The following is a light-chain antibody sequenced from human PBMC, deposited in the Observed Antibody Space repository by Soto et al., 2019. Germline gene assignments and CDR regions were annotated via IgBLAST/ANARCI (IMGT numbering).Light chain of an antibody. CDR3: QKRSDWPPIT. CDR2: DAS. V-gene: IGKV3D-20*02. CDR1: QTVRNNY. J-gene: IGKJ5*01. Sequence: EIVLTQSPGTLSLSPGERATLSCRASQTVRNNYLAWYQQKPGQAPRLLIYDASSRATGIPARFSGSGSGTDFTLTISSLEPEDFAVYYCQKRSDWPPITFGQGTRLEIK.